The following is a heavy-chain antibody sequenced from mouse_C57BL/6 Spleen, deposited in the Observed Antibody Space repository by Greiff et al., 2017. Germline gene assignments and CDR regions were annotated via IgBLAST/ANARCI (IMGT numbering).Heavy chain of an antibody. CDR2: INPSNGGT. V-gene: IGHV1-53*01. Sequence: QVHVKQPGTELVKPGASVKLSCKASGYTFTSYWMHWVKQRPGQGLEWIGNINPSNGGTNYNEKFKSKATLTVDKSSSTAYMQLSSLTSEDSAVYYCARVYYYGSCYAYYAMDYWGQGTSVTVSS. CDR3: ARVYYYGSCYAYYAMDY. J-gene: IGHJ4*01. D-gene: IGHD1-1*01. CDR1: GYTFTSYW.